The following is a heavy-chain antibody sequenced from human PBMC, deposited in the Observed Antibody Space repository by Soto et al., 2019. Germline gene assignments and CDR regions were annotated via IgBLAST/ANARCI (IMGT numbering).Heavy chain of an antibody. CDR1: GGTFGTYT. Sequence: QVQLVQSGAEVKKPGSSVKVSCKASGGTFGTYTISWVRQAPGQGLEWMGRIIPYLDITDYAQKFQGRFTIAADKSTTTAYMELNRLRSEDTAVYFCARDTMYWGQGTLVTVSS. V-gene: IGHV1-69*02. CDR2: IIPYLDIT. J-gene: IGHJ4*02. CDR3: ARDTMY. D-gene: IGHD5-18*01.